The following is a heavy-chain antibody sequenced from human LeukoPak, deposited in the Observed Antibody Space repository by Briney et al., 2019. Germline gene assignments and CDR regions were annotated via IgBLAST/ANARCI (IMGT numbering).Heavy chain of an antibody. CDR2: INHSGST. J-gene: IGHJ4*02. CDR3: ARGRIGYYYGSGSYWYYFDY. D-gene: IGHD3-10*01. CDR1: GGSFSGYY. V-gene: IGHV4-34*01. Sequence: SETLSLTCAVYGGSFSGYYWSWIRQPPGKGLEWIGEINHSGSTNYNPSLKSRVTISVDTSKNQFSLKLSSVTAADTAVYYCARGRIGYYYGSGSYWYYFDYWGQGTLVTVSS.